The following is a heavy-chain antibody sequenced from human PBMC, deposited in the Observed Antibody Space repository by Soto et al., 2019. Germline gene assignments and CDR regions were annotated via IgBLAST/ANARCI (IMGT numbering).Heavy chain of an antibody. Sequence: QVQLVQSGAEVKKPGASVKVSCKASGYTFTSYDINWVRQATGQGLEWMGWMNPNSGNTGYAQKFQGRVTITRNTSISTAYKELSSLRSEDTAVYYCARPYYDILTGWGSDAFDIWGQGTMVTVSS. CDR3: ARPYYDILTGWGSDAFDI. D-gene: IGHD3-9*01. V-gene: IGHV1-8*01. CDR1: GYTFTSYD. CDR2: MNPNSGNT. J-gene: IGHJ3*02.